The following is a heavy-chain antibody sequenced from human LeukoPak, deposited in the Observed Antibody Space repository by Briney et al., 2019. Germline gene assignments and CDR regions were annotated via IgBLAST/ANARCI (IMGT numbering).Heavy chain of an antibody. CDR2: IKQDGSEK. CDR3: ARDAGVVVPAANYMDV. J-gene: IGHJ6*03. CDR1: GFTFSSYA. V-gene: IGHV3-7*01. D-gene: IGHD2-2*01. Sequence: GGSLRLSCAASGFTFSSYAMSWVRQAPGKGLEWVANIKQDGSEKYYVDSVKGRFTISRDNAKNSLYLQMNSLRAEDTAVYYCARDAGVVVPAANYMDVWGKGTTVTVSS.